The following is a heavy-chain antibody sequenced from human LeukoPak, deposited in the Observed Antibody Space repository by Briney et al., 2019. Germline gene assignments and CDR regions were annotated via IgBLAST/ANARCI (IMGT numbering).Heavy chain of an antibody. Sequence: SETLSLPCAVYGESLNSYYWRWVRQPPGEGLEWIGEIYESGTTEYNPSLKSRVPISMVPSKQQFSLSLSSVTAADTAVYYCARGAWATRLGSWGLGTPVIVSS. CDR3: ARGAWATRLGS. J-gene: IGHJ4*02. CDR1: GESLNSYY. CDR2: IYESGTT. V-gene: IGHV4-34*01. D-gene: IGHD2-15*01.